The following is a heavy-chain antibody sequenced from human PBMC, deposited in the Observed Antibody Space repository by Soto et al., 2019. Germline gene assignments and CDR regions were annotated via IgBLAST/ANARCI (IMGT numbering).Heavy chain of an antibody. Sequence: SLRLSCAASGFNFRNVWMGWVRQAPGKGLEWVAVISYDGSNKYYADSVKGRFTISRDNSKNTLYLQMNSLRAEDTAVYYCAKERDIDYWGQGTLVTVSS. J-gene: IGHJ4*02. V-gene: IGHV3-30*18. CDR2: ISYDGSNK. CDR1: GFNFRNVW. CDR3: AKERDIDY.